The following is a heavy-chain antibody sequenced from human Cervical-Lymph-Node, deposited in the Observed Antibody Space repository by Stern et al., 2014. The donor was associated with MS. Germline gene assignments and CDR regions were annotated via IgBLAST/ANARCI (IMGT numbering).Heavy chain of an antibody. CDR2: IDTKTGNP. Sequence: MQLVESGSELRKPGASVKVSCKASGYTFNVYGINWVRQAPGQGLEWMGMIDTKTGNPTYARGFTGRFVFSLDTSVSTAYLQITSLEAEDTAVYYCARTLDLDYWGQGTLVTVSS. V-gene: IGHV7-4-1*02. CDR1: GYTFNVYG. D-gene: IGHD3-9*01. CDR3: ARTLDLDY. J-gene: IGHJ4*02.